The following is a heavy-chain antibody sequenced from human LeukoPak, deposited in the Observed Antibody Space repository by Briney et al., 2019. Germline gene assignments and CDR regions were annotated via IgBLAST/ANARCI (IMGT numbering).Heavy chain of an antibody. CDR2: ISSSGSTI. D-gene: IGHD1-1*01. Sequence: PGGSLRLSCAASGFTFSSYEMNWVRQAPGKGLEWVSYISSSGSTIYYADSVKGRFTISRDNAKNSLYLQMNSLRAEDTAVYYSTRDWNDLDYWGQGTLVTVSS. CDR3: TRDWNDLDY. CDR1: GFTFSSYE. V-gene: IGHV3-48*03. J-gene: IGHJ4*02.